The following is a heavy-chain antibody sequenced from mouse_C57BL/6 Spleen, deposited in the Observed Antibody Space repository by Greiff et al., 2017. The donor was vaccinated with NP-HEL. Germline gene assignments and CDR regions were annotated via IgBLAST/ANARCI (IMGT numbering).Heavy chain of an antibody. D-gene: IGHD1-1*01. CDR2: IDPNSGGT. CDR3: ARGEKIYYYGSSYGWYFDV. Sequence: QVQLQQSGAELVMPGASVKLSCKASGYTFTSYWMHWVKQRPGQGLEWIGEIDPNSGGTKYNEKFKSKATLTVDKPSSTAYMQLSSLTSEDSAVYYCARGEKIYYYGSSYGWYFDVWGTGTTVTVSS. J-gene: IGHJ1*03. CDR1: GYTFTSYW. V-gene: IGHV1-72*01.